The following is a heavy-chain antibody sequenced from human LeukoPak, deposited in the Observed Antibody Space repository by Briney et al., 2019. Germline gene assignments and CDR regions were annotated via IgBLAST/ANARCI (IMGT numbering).Heavy chain of an antibody. V-gene: IGHV1-18*01. D-gene: IGHD3-22*01. CDR2: ISAYNGNT. Sequence: ASVKVSCRASGYTFTSYGISWVRQAPGQGLEWMGWISAYNGNTNYAQKLQGRVTMTTDTSTSTAYLELRSLRSDDTAVYYCARALADSRNYYLGFDYWGQGTLVTVSS. J-gene: IGHJ4*02. CDR3: ARALADSRNYYLGFDY. CDR1: GYTFTSYG.